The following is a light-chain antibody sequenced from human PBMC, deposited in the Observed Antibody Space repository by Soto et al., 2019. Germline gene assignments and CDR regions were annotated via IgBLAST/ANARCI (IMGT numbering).Light chain of an antibody. J-gene: IGKJ1*01. Sequence: EIVMTQSPATLSVSPGERATLSCRASQSVCSNLAWYQQKPGQAPRLLLYGASTRATGIPARLSGSGSGTEFTLTISSLQSEDFAIYFCQQYNNWPPDRTFGQGTKVEIK. CDR3: QQYNNWPPDRT. CDR1: QSVCSN. V-gene: IGKV3-15*01. CDR2: GAS.